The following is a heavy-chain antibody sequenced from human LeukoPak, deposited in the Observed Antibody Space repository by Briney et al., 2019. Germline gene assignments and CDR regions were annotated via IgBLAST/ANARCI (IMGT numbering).Heavy chain of an antibody. J-gene: IGHJ4*02. V-gene: IGHV1-24*01. D-gene: IGHD3-9*01. Sequence: ASVKVSCKASRYTFTGYYMHWVRQAPGQGLEWMGGFDPEDGETIYAQKFQGRVTMTEDTSTDTAYMELSSLRSEDTAVYYCATLRLVTHFDYWGQGTLVTVSS. CDR3: ATLRLVTHFDY. CDR2: FDPEDGET. CDR1: RYTFTGYY.